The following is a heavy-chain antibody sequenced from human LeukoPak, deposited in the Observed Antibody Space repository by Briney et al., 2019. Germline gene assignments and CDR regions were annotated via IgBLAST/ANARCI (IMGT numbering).Heavy chain of an antibody. V-gene: IGHV4-59*01. Sequence: PSETLSLTCTVSGGSLISYYWSCIRQPPGKGLEWIGYIYYSGSTNYNPSLKSRVTISVDTSKNQFSLKLSSVTAADTAVYYCARDYLHYYGSGSPRPVWGKGTTVTVSS. J-gene: IGHJ6*04. CDR2: IYYSGST. D-gene: IGHD3-10*01. CDR3: ARDYLHYYGSGSPRPV. CDR1: GGSLISYY.